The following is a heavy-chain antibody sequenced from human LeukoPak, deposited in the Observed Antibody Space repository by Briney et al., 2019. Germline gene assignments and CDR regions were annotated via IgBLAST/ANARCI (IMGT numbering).Heavy chain of an antibody. J-gene: IGHJ4*02. CDR3: ASSGGWYDY. Sequence: GRSLRLSCAASGFTFSSYAMHWARQAPGKGLEWVAVISYDGSNKYYADSVKGRFTISRDNSKNTLYLQMNSLRAEDTAVYYCASSGGWYDYWGQGTLVTVSS. V-gene: IGHV3-30-3*01. D-gene: IGHD6-19*01. CDR1: GFTFSSYA. CDR2: ISYDGSNK.